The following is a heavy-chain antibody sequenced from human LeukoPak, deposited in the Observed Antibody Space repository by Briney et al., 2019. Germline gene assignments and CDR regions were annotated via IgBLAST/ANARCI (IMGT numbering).Heavy chain of an antibody. CDR3: ARAVTFGGVIEYAFDI. CDR2: INPNSGGT. V-gene: IGHV1-2*02. CDR1: GYTLTGYY. Sequence: ASVKVSCKASGYTLTGYYMHWVRQAPGQGLEWMGWINPNSGGTNYAQKFQGRVTMTRDTSISTAYMELSRLRSDDTAVYYCARAVTFGGVIEYAFDIWGQGTMVTVSS. D-gene: IGHD3-16*02. J-gene: IGHJ3*02.